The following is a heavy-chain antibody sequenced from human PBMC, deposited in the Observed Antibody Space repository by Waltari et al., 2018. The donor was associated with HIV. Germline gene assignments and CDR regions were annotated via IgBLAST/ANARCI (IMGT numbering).Heavy chain of an antibody. J-gene: IGHJ4*02. V-gene: IGHV3-48*04. D-gene: IGHD3-22*01. CDR2: ISSSSSTI. CDR3: ASLPLYDSSGYYYY. Sequence: EVQLVESGGGLVQPGGSLRLSCAASGFTFSSYSMNWVRQAPGKGLEWVSYISSSSSTIYYADSVKGRFTISRDNAKNSLYLQMNSLRAEDTAVYYCASLPLYDSSGYYYYWGQGTLVTVSS. CDR1: GFTFSSYS.